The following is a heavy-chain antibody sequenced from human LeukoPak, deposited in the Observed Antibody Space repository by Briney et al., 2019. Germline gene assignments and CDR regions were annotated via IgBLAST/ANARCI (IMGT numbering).Heavy chain of an antibody. CDR1: GFTFSSYW. D-gene: IGHD6-19*01. CDR2: IKQDGSEK. Sequence: GGSLRLSCAASGFTFSSYWMSWVRQAPGKGLEWVANIKQDGSEKYYVDSVKGRFTISRDNAKNSLYLQMNSLSAEDTAVYYCARESQEQWPKTPSFDYWGQGTLVTVSS. V-gene: IGHV3-7*01. J-gene: IGHJ4*02. CDR3: ARESQEQWPKTPSFDY.